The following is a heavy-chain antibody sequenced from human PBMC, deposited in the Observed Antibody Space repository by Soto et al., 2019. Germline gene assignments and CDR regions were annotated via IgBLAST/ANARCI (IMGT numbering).Heavy chain of an antibody. CDR2: IVVGSGNT. CDR1: GFTFTSSA. V-gene: IGHV1-58*01. J-gene: IGHJ6*02. Sequence: SVKVSCKASGFTFTSSAVQWVRQARGQRLEWIGWIVVGSGNTNYAQKFQERVTITRDMSTSTAYMELSSLRSEDTAMYYCAAAPLASYYYYGMDVWGQGTTVTVSS. CDR3: AAAPLASYYYYGMDV.